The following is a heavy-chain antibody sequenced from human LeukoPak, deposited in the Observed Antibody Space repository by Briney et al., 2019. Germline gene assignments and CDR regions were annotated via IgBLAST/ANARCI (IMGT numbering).Heavy chain of an antibody. CDR1: GGSISSYY. D-gene: IGHD2-15*01. J-gene: IGHJ4*02. CDR3: AGHYCSGGSCYPRY. Sequence: SETLSLXCTVSGGSISSYYWSWIRQPPGKGLEWIGYIYYSGSTNYNPSLKSRVTISVDTSKNQFSLKLSSVTAADTAVYYCAGHYCSGGSCYPRYWGQGTLVTVSS. V-gene: IGHV4-59*01. CDR2: IYYSGST.